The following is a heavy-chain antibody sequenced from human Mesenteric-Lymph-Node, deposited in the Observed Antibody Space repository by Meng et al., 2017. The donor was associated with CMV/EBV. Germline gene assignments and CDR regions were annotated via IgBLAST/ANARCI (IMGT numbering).Heavy chain of an antibody. CDR3: AAQRGHDILTGYFAT. V-gene: IGHV1-69*01. CDR2: IMPFFGTP. CDR1: GDTLSYYS. Sequence: SGDTLSYYSFTWVRQAPGQGLDWMGGIMPFFGTPNYAERFQGRVTITADESTGTVYMQLRDVRFDDTAVYYCAAQRGHDILTGYFATWGQGSLVTVSS. J-gene: IGHJ5*02. D-gene: IGHD3-9*01.